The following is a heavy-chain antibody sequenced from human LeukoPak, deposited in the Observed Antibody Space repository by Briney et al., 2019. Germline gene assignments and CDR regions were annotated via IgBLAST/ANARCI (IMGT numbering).Heavy chain of an antibody. CDR1: GYTFNTYD. V-gene: IGHV1-8*01. CDR2: MNPNSGNT. J-gene: IGHJ4*02. D-gene: IGHD3-3*01. Sequence: ASVKVSCKASGYTFNTYDINWVRQATGQGLEWMGWMNPNSGNTGSAQKFQGRVTMTRNTSISTAYMELSSLRSEDTAIYYCARGITIFGVVPGYWGQGTLVTVSS. CDR3: ARGITIFGVVPGY.